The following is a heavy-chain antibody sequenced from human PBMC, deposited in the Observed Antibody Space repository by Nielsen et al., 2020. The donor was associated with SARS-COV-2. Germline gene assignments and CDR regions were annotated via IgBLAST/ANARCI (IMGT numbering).Heavy chain of an antibody. J-gene: IGHJ3*02. CDR1: GFTFSSYE. CDR3: ARPRGGNVVVVAATNDAFDI. CDR2: ISSSGSTI. D-gene: IGHD2-15*01. Sequence: GESLKISCAASGFTFSSYEMNWVRQAPGKGLEWVSYISSSGSTIYYADSVKGRFTISRDNAKNSLYLQMNSLRAEDTAVYYCARPRGGNVVVVAATNDAFDIWGQGTMVTVSS. V-gene: IGHV3-48*03.